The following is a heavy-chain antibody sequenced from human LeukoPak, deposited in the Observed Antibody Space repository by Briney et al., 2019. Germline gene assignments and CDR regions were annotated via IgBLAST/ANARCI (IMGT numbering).Heavy chain of an antibody. V-gene: IGHV4-59*01. CDR2: IYYSGST. J-gene: IGHJ4*02. CDR1: GGSNSSYY. Sequence: SETLSLTCTVSGGSNSSYYWSWIRQPPGKGLEWIGYIYYSGSTNYNPSLKSRVTISVDTSKNQFSLKLSSVTAADTAVYYCARGSGYYDSSGPGSYWGQGTLVTVSS. D-gene: IGHD3-22*01. CDR3: ARGSGYYDSSGPGSY.